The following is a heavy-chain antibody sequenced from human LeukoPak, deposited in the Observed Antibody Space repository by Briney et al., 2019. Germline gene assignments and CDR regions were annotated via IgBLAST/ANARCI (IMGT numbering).Heavy chain of an antibody. Sequence: PSGGSLRLSCAASGFTFSNYFMHWVRQAPGKGLVWVSRINSDGTGTMYADSVKGRFTISRDNAKNTLYLQMNSLRDEDTAVYYCARRVDATRWFDTWGQGTLVTVSP. J-gene: IGHJ5*02. CDR2: INSDGTGT. CDR1: GFTFSNYF. V-gene: IGHV3-74*03. D-gene: IGHD2-15*01. CDR3: ARRVDATRWFDT.